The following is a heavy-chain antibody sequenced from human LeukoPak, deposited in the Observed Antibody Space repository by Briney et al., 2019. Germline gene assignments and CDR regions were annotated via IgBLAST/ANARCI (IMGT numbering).Heavy chain of an antibody. CDR3: ARGYCSGGSCYSYYYYNYMDV. CDR1: GGSISSSSYY. J-gene: IGHJ6*03. CDR2: IHYSGST. D-gene: IGHD2-15*01. Sequence: SETLSLTCTVSGGSISSSSYYWGWIRQPPGKGLEWIGSIHYSGSTNYNPSLKSRVTILVDTSKNQFSLKLSSVTAADTAVYYCARGYCSGGSCYSYYYYNYMDVWGKGTTVTVSS. V-gene: IGHV4-39*07.